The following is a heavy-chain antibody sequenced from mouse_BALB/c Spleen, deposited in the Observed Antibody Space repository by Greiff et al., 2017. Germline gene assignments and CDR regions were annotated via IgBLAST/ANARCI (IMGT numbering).Heavy chain of an antibody. CDR1: GYTFTSYY. CDR3: TSGAMITTMFAY. J-gene: IGHJ3*01. V-gene: IGHV1S81*02. CDR2: INPSNGGT. Sequence: VQLQQSGAELVKPGASVKLSCKASGYTFTSYYMYWVKQRPGQGLEWIGEINPSNGGTNFNEKFKSKATLTVDKSSSTAYMQLSSLTSEDSAVYDCTSGAMITTMFAYWGQGTLVTVSA. D-gene: IGHD2-4*01.